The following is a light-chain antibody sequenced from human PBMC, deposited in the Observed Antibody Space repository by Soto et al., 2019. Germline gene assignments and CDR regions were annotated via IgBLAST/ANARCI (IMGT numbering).Light chain of an antibody. CDR2: GAF. Sequence: EIVLTQSPVTLSVSPGERATLSCRASQSINRNLAWYQQIPGQPPRLLISGAFTTATGIPARFSGSGAGTECTLTISSLQPEDSAVYYCQQYYDRPRTFGQGTKLEIK. J-gene: IGKJ2*01. CDR3: QQYYDRPRT. CDR1: QSINRN. V-gene: IGKV3-15*01.